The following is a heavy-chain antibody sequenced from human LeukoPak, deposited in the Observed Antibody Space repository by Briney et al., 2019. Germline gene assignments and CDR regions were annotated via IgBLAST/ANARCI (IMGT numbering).Heavy chain of an antibody. CDR1: GFTFSKNA. Sequence: GRSLRLSCTASGFTFSKNAMHWVRQAPGKGLEWVAIISYDGNNKNFADSVKGRFTISRDNSKNTLYLQMNSLRADDTAVYYCARRIAGTGTGGYFEPWGRGTLVSVSS. J-gene: IGHJ2*01. CDR2: ISYDGNNK. CDR3: ARRIAGTGTGGYFEP. D-gene: IGHD6-19*01. V-gene: IGHV3-30-3*01.